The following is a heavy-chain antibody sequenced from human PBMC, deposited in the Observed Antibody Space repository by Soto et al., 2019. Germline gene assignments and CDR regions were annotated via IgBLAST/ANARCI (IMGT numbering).Heavy chain of an antibody. D-gene: IGHD3-16*01. Sequence: GASVKVSCKASGGTFSSYAISWVRQAPGQGLEWMGGIIPIFGTANYAQKFQGRVTITADESTSTAYMELSSLRSEDTAVYYCARGVTFNDAFDIWGQGTMVTVSS. CDR3: ARGVTFNDAFDI. J-gene: IGHJ3*02. CDR2: IIPIFGTA. V-gene: IGHV1-69*13. CDR1: GGTFSSYA.